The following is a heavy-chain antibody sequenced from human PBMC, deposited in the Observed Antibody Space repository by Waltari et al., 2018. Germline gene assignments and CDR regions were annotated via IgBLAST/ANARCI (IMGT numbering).Heavy chain of an antibody. CDR3: ARTDSSGQPSAFDI. Sequence: QVQLVESGGGLVQPGKSVRLSCAASGISFRSYGMHWVRQAPGKVLELVAGLWYDGSNRNYADSVKGRFTVSRDNSKNTLYLQMNSLGAEDTAVYYCARTDSSGQPSAFDIWGQGTMVTVSS. D-gene: IGHD3-22*01. CDR1: GISFRSYG. J-gene: IGHJ3*02. V-gene: IGHV3-33*01. CDR2: LWYDGSNR.